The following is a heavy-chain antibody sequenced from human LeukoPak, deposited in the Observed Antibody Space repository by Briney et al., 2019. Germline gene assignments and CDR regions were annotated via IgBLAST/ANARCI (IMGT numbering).Heavy chain of an antibody. D-gene: IGHD5-24*01. Sequence: PGRSLRLSCAASGFTFSSYGMHWVRQAPGKGLEWVAAISYDGSNKYYADSVKGRFTISRDNSKNTLYLQMNSLRAEDTAVYYCAKDGGQWLLDYWGQGTLVTVSS. CDR2: ISYDGSNK. V-gene: IGHV3-30*18. CDR1: GFTFSSYG. CDR3: AKDGGQWLLDY. J-gene: IGHJ4*02.